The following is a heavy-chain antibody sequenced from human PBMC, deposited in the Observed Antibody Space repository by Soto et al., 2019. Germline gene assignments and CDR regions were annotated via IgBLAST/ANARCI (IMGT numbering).Heavy chain of an antibody. CDR1: GGTFSSYA. D-gene: IGHD3-22*01. CDR2: IIPIFGTA. CDR3: ARDPRYYYDSSGYYW. J-gene: IGHJ4*02. V-gene: IGHV1-69*13. Sequence: SVKVSCKASGGTFSSYAISWVRQAPGQGLEWMGGIIPIFGTANYAQKFQGRVTITADESTSTAYMELSSLRSEDTAVYYCARDPRYYYDSSGYYWWGQGTLVTVS.